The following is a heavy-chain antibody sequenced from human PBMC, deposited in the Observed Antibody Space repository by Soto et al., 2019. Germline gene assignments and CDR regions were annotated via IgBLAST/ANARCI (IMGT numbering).Heavy chain of an antibody. CDR1: GYDFSSYG. J-gene: IGHJ4*02. D-gene: IGHD2-2*01. Sequence: QVQLVQSGAEVKKPGASVKVSCKASGYDFSSYGISWVRQAPGQGLEWMGWISAPNGNRDYAQQFQGRVTMTSDTSKTTAYMELRSLRSDDTAVYYCVRDPQRNDYWGQGTLFNVSS. CDR2: ISAPNGNR. CDR3: VRDPQRNDY. V-gene: IGHV1-18*04.